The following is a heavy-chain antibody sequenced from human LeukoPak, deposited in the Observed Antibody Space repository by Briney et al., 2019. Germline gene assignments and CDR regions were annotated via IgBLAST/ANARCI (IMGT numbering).Heavy chain of an antibody. J-gene: IGHJ2*01. CDR1: GGSISSTNYY. CDR3: ARDWGYVGATTGWYFDL. V-gene: IGHV4-39*07. Sequence: SETLSLTCTVSGGSISSTNYYWGWIRQPPGKGLEWIGSIYYSGSTYYNPSLKSRVTISVDTSKNQFSLKLSSVTAADTAVYYCARDWGYVGATTGWYFDLWGRGTLVTVSS. CDR2: IYYSGST. D-gene: IGHD1-26*01.